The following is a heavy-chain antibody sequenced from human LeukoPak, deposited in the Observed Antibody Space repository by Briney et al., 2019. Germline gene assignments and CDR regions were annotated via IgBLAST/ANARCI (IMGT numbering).Heavy chain of an antibody. V-gene: IGHV1-2*06. CDR1: GYTFTGYY. CDR3: AKEYCSTTSCYNWFDP. D-gene: IGHD2-2*01. CDR2: INPNSGGT. Sequence: GASVKVSCKASGYTFTGYYMHWVRQAPGQGLEWMGRINPNSGGTNYAQKFQGRVTMTRDTSISTAYMELSRLRAEDTAVYYCAKEYCSTTSCYNWFDPWGQGTLVTVSS. J-gene: IGHJ5*02.